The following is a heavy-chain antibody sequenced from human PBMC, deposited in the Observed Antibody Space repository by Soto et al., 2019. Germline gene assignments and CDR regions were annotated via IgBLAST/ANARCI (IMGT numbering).Heavy chain of an antibody. V-gene: IGHV4-34*01. D-gene: IGHD6-19*01. CDR2: INHSGST. J-gene: IGHJ4*02. CDR3: ARGALPIAVAGSFDY. Sequence: QVQLQQWGAGLLKPSETLSLTCAVYGGSFSGYYWSWIRQPPGKGLEWIGEINHSGSTNYNPSLKSRVNISVDTSKNQFSLKLSSVTAADTAVYYCARGALPIAVAGSFDYWGQGTLVTVSS. CDR1: GGSFSGYY.